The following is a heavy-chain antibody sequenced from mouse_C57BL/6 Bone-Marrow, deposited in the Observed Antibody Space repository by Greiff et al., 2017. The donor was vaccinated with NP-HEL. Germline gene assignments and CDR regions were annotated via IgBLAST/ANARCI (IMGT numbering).Heavy chain of an antibody. V-gene: IGHV1-69*01. CDR3: ARSEDGSSYYYAMDY. Sequence: QVQLQQPGAELVMPGASVKLSCKVSGYTFTSYWMHWVKQRPGQGLEWIGEIDPSDSYTNYNQKFKGKSTLTVDKSSSTAYMQLSSLTSEDSAVYYCARSEDGSSYYYAMDYWGQGTSVTVSS. CDR1: GYTFTSYW. D-gene: IGHD1-1*01. J-gene: IGHJ4*01. CDR2: IDPSDSYT.